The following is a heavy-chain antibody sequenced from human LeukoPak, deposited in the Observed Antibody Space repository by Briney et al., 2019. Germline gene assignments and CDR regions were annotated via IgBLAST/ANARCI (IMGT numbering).Heavy chain of an antibody. CDR1: GFTFSSYA. CDR3: AKDMRYSSGWYGGYYYYGMDV. V-gene: IGHV3-9*01. CDR2: ISWNSGSI. D-gene: IGHD6-19*01. J-gene: IGHJ6*02. Sequence: PGGSLRLSCAASGFTFSSYAMHWVRQAPGKGLEWVSGISWNSGSIGYADSVKGRFTISRDNAKNSLYLQMNSLRAEDTALYYCAKDMRYSSGWYGGYYYYGMDVWGQGTTVTVSS.